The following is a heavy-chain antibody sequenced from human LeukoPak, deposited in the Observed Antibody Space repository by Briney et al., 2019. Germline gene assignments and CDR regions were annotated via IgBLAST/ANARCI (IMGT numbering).Heavy chain of an antibody. J-gene: IGHJ4*02. CDR3: AKIVGSRHC. CDR1: GFTFSSFA. Sequence: GGSLRLSCSASGFTFSSFALSWVRQAPGKGLEWVSGIIGNGGSAYYADSAKGRFAISRDNSKNTLYLQMNSLREEDTAVYYCAKIVGSRHCWGQGTLVTVSS. CDR2: IIGNGGSA. V-gene: IGHV3-23*01. D-gene: IGHD2-21*01.